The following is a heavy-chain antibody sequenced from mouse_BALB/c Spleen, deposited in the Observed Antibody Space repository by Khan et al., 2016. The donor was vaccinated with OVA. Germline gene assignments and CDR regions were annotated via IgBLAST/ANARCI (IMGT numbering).Heavy chain of an antibody. CDR2: INTYTGEP. J-gene: IGHJ4*01. CDR3: ARPPYFSYVMVY. Sequence: QIQLVQSGPELKKPGETVKISCKASGYTFTNYGMNWVKQTPGQGLKWMGWINTYTGEPTYVDDFKGRFAFSLETSASTAYLQLNNLKNEETATYFCARPPYFSYVMVYWGQGTSVTVSS. D-gene: IGHD2-10*01. V-gene: IGHV9-3-1*01. CDR1: GYTFTNYG.